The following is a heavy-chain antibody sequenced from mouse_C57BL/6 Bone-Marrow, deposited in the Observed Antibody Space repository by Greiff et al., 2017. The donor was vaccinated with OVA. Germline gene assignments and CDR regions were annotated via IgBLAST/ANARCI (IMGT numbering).Heavy chain of an antibody. CDR3: ARESITAVVATDY. Sequence: DVKLVESGGGLVKPGGSLKLSCAASGFTFSSYAMSWVRQTPEKRLEWVATISDGGSYTYYPDNVKGRFTISSDTAKNNLYLQMRHLKSEDTAMYYCARESITAVVATDYWGQGTTLTVSS. V-gene: IGHV5-4*01. CDR2: ISDGGSYT. D-gene: IGHD1-1*01. J-gene: IGHJ2*01. CDR1: GFTFSSYA.